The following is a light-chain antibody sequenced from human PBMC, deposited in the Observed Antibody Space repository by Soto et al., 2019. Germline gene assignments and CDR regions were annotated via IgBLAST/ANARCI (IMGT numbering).Light chain of an antibody. Sequence: QSALTQPPSASGSPGQSVTISCTGTSSDVGRYNFVSWYQHPPGKAPKLVIYEVSKRPSGVPDRFSGSKSGNTASLTVSGLQAEDEADYYCTSRAGSINGVFGGGTKVTVL. V-gene: IGLV2-8*01. J-gene: IGLJ2*01. CDR1: SSDVGRYNF. CDR3: TSRAGSINGV. CDR2: EVS.